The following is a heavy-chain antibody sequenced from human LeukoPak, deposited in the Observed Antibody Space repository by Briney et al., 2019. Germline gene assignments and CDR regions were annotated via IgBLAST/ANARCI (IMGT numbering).Heavy chain of an antibody. Sequence: SETPSLTCAVYSGSFSGYYWSWIRRPPGKGLEWIGEINHSGSTDYNSSLKSRVTISEDTSKKQFSLKVSSVTAADTAVYYCARLYSGYDFVDYWGQGTLVTVSS. CDR1: SGSFSGYY. J-gene: IGHJ4*02. D-gene: IGHD5-12*01. CDR3: ARLYSGYDFVDY. V-gene: IGHV4-34*01. CDR2: INHSGST.